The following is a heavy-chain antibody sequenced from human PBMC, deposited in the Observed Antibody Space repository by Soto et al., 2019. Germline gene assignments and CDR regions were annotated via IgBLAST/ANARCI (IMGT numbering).Heavy chain of an antibody. CDR2: FDPEDGET. Sequence: ASVKVSCKVSGYTLTELSMHWVRQAPGKGLEWMGGFDPEDGETIYAQKFQGRVTMTEDTSTDTAYMELSSLRSEDTAVYYCATRGFTMVRGVRDAFDIWGQGTMVTVSS. V-gene: IGHV1-24*01. CDR1: GYTLTELS. CDR3: ATRGFTMVRGVRDAFDI. J-gene: IGHJ3*02. D-gene: IGHD3-10*01.